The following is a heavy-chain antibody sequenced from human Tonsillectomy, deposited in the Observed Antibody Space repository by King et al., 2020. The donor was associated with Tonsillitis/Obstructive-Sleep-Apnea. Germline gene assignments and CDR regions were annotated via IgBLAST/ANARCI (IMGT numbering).Heavy chain of an antibody. V-gene: IGHV3-20*04. CDR3: ARDWPRLPYCGGDCYSWFDP. CDR1: GFTFDDYG. CDR2: MNWNGGST. J-gene: IGHJ5*02. Sequence: VQLVESGGGVVRPGGSLRLSCAASGFTFDDYGMSWVRQAPGKGLEWVSGMNWNGGSTGYADSVKGRFTIPRDNAKNSLSLQMNSLRAEDAALYYCARDWPRLPYCGGDCYSWFDPWGQGTLVTVSS. D-gene: IGHD2-21*01.